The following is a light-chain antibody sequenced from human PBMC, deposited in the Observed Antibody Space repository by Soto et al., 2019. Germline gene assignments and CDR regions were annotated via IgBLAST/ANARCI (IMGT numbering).Light chain of an antibody. CDR2: DVI. CDR1: SSDVGGYNY. CDR3: CSSAISDTYV. Sequence: QSVLTQPRSVSGSPGQSVTISCTGTSSDVGGYNYVSWYQHHPGKAPKLIIYDVIKRPSGVPDHFSGSKSGNTASLTISGLQADDEADYYCCSSAISDTYVFGTGTQLTVL. J-gene: IGLJ1*01. V-gene: IGLV2-11*01.